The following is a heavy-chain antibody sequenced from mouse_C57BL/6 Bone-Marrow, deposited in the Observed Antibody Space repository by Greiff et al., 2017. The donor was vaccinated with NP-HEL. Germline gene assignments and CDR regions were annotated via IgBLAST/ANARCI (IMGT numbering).Heavy chain of an antibody. CDR2: IDPATGGT. CDR3: TRGLITTVVARYFDV. V-gene: IGHV1-15*01. Sequence: QVQLQQSGAELVRPGASVTLSCKASGYTFTDYEMHWVKQTPVHGLEWIGAIDPATGGTAYNQKFKGKAILTADKSSSTAYMELRSLTSEDSAVYYCTRGLITTVVARYFDVWGRDHGHRLL. D-gene: IGHD1-1*01. J-gene: IGHJ1*01. CDR1: GYTFTDYE.